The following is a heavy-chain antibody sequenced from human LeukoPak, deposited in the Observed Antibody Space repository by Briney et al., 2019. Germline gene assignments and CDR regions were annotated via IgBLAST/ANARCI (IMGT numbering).Heavy chain of an antibody. V-gene: IGHV3-9*01. CDR3: AKEGRWNSIDY. J-gene: IGHJ4*02. Sequence: SLRRPCAASGFTFDDYARHWVRQAPGRGLEWVAGISWNSGSIGYEDSVKGRFTIYRDNDKNSLYLQMNSLRAEDTALYYCAKEGRWNSIDYWGQGTLVTVS. D-gene: IGHD1-7*01. CDR2: ISWNSGSI. CDR1: GFTFDDYA.